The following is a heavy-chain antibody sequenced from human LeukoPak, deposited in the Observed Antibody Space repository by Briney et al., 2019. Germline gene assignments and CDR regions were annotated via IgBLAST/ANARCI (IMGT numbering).Heavy chain of an antibody. CDR2: INAGNGNT. V-gene: IGHV1-3*01. D-gene: IGHD5-18*01. CDR3: ARAQDTAMIFHDAFDI. Sequence: VSVKVSCKASGYTFTSYAMHWVRQAPGQRLEWMGWINAGNGNTKYSQKFQGRVPITWDTSASTAYMELSSLRSEDTAVYYCARAQDTAMIFHDAFDIWGQGTMVTVSS. CDR1: GYTFTSYA. J-gene: IGHJ3*02.